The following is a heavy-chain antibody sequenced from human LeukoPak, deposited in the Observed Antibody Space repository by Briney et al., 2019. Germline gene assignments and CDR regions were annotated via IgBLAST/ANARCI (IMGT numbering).Heavy chain of an antibody. CDR1: GFTFSSYN. D-gene: IGHD6-13*01. CDR3: ARGLYSSTTYYFDY. V-gene: IGHV3-7*03. CDR2: IKKDGSEK. J-gene: IGHJ4*02. Sequence: GGSLRLSCAASGFTFSSYNMSWVRQAPGKGLEWVANIKKDGSEKYYVDSMKGRFTISRDNAKNSLYLQMNSLRAEDTAVYFCARGLYSSTTYYFDYWGQGTLVTVSS.